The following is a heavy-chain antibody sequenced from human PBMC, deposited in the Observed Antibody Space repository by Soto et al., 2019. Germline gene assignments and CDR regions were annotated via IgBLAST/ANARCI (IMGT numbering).Heavy chain of an antibody. J-gene: IGHJ4*02. D-gene: IGHD2-15*01. V-gene: IGHV3-23*01. CDR3: AKGSWHCSGGSCPDYFDY. CDR2: ISGSGGST. Sequence: GGSLRLSCAASGFTFSSYAMSWVRQAPGKGLEWVSAISGSGGSTYYADSVKGRFTISRDNSKNTLYLQMNSLRAEDTAVYYCAKGSWHCSGGSCPDYFDYWGQGTLVTVSS. CDR1: GFTFSSYA.